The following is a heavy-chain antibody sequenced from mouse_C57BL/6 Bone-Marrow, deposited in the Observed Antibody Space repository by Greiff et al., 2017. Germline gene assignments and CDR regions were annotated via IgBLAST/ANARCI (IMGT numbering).Heavy chain of an antibody. D-gene: IGHD2-4*01. J-gene: IGHJ4*01. CDR3: ARDAGDYGYYAMDY. Sequence: EVMLAESEGGLVQPGSSMKLSCTASGFTFSDYYMAWVRQVPEKGLEWVANINYDGSSTYYLDSLKSRFIISRDNAKNILYLQMSSLKSEDTATYYCARDAGDYGYYAMDYWGQGTSVTVSS. V-gene: IGHV5-16*01. CDR1: GFTFSDYY. CDR2: INYDGSST.